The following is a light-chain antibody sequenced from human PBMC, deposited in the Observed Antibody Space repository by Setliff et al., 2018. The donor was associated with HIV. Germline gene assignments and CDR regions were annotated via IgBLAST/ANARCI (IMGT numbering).Light chain of an antibody. CDR3: QSYDSSLTVVV. V-gene: IGLV1-40*01. CDR2: GNI. J-gene: IGLJ1*01. CDR1: SSNIGAGYD. Sequence: QSVLTQPPSVSGAPGQRVTISCTGSSSNIGAGYDVHWYQQLPGSAPKLLIFGNINRPSGVPDRFSGSKSGTSASLAITGLQAEDEADYYCQSYDSSLTVVVFGTGTKVTVL.